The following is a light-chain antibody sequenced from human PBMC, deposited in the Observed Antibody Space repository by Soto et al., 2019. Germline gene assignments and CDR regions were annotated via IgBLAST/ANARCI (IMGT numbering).Light chain of an antibody. Sequence: EIVLTQSPATLSLSRGERATLSCRASQSISSYLAWYQQKPGQAPRLLIHDASDRAAGIPARLSGSGSGTDFTLTISSLEPEDFAIYYCQQRDSWPITFGQGTRLEIK. J-gene: IGKJ5*01. V-gene: IGKV3-11*01. CDR2: DAS. CDR1: QSISSY. CDR3: QQRDSWPIT.